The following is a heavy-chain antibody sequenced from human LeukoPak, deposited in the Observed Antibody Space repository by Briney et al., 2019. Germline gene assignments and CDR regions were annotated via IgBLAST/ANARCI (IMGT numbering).Heavy chain of an antibody. CDR1: GGSVSSGRYY. D-gene: IGHD3-10*01. CDR3: ATDGMVRGPDAWFDS. Sequence: SETLSLTCTVSGGSVSSGRYYWSWIRQPPGKGLEWIGRIYTRGSTNYNPSLKSRVTISVDTSKNQFSLNLTSVTAADTAVYYCATDGMVRGPDAWFDSWGQGTLVTVSS. V-gene: IGHV4-61*02. J-gene: IGHJ5*01. CDR2: IYTRGST.